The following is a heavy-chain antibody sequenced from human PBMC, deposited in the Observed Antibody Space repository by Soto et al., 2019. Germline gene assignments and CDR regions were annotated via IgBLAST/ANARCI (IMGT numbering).Heavy chain of an antibody. V-gene: IGHV3-23*01. D-gene: IGHD3-10*01. CDR3: AKDRIPRPRGGHYYYYYMDV. J-gene: IGHJ6*03. Sequence: GGSLRLSCAASGFTFSSYAMSWVRQAPGKGLEWVSAISGSGGSTYYTDSVKGRFTISRDNSKNTLYLQMNSLRAEDTAVYYCAKDRIPRPRGGHYYYYYMDVWGKGTTVTVSS. CDR1: GFTFSSYA. CDR2: ISGSGGST.